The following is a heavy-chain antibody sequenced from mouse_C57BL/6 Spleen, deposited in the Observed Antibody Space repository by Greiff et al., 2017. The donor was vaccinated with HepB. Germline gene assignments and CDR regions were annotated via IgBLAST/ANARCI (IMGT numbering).Heavy chain of an antibody. V-gene: IGHV5-17*01. CDR2: ISSGSSTI. CDR3: ARWCPDAC. Sequence: VQLKESGGGLVKPGGSLKLSCAASGFTFSDYGMHWVRQAPEKGLEWVAYISSGSSTIYYADTVKGRFTISRDNAKSTLFLQMTSLRSEDTAMYYCARWCPDACWGQGTLVTVSA. D-gene: IGHD1-1*02. J-gene: IGHJ3*01. CDR1: GFTFSDYG.